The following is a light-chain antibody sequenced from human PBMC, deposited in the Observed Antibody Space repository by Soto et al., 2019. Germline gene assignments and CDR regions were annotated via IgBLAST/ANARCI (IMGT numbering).Light chain of an antibody. Sequence: QSALTQPASMSGSPGQAITISCTGTSNDVGGYNYVSWYQQHPGKAPKLMIFEVSNRPSGVSNRFSGSKSGNTASLTISGLQAEDEADYYCCSYTSTNILVFGGGTKLTVL. CDR3: CSYTSTNILV. CDR2: EVS. CDR1: SNDVGGYNY. J-gene: IGLJ3*02. V-gene: IGLV2-14*01.